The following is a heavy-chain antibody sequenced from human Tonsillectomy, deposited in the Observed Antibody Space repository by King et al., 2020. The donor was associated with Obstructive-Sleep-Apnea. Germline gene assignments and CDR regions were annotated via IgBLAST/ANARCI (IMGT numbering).Heavy chain of an antibody. J-gene: IGHJ3*02. Sequence: TLKESGPALVKPTQTLALTCSFSGFSLSNSGMCVNWIRQPPGKALEWLARIDWDYDKYYSTSLKTRLTISKDTSKNQVVFTMTNMDPVDTATYYCARMGFGSGTYGLGAFDIWGHGTMVTVSS. D-gene: IGHD3-10*01. CDR3: ARMGFGSGTYGLGAFDI. CDR2: IDWDYDK. CDR1: GFSLSNSGMC. V-gene: IGHV2-70*11.